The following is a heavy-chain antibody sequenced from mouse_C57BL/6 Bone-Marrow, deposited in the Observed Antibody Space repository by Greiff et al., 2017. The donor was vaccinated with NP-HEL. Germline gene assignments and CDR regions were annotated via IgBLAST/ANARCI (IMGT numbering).Heavy chain of an antibody. CDR3: ARSGDYYGSNYFDY. Sequence: QVQLKQSGAELARPGASVKLSCKASGYTFTSYGISWVKRRTGQGLEWIGEIYPRSGNPYYNEKFKGKATLTADKSSSTAYMELRSLTSEDSAVYFCARSGDYYGSNYFDYWGQGTTLTVSS. D-gene: IGHD1-1*01. V-gene: IGHV1-81*01. J-gene: IGHJ2*01. CDR2: IYPRSGNP. CDR1: GYTFTSYG.